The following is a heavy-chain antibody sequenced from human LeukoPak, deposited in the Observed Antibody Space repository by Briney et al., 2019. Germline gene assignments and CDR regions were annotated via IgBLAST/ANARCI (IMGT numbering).Heavy chain of an antibody. CDR1: GFTFTSYW. D-gene: IGHD3-10*01. J-gene: IGHJ5*02. CDR3: ARPTQYYGSGSYSFDP. Sequence: GGSLRLSCAASGFTFTSYWMTWVRQAPGKGLEWVSSISSSSSTIYYADSVKGRFTISRDNAKNSLYLQMNSLRAEDTAVYYCARPTQYYGSGSYSFDPWGQGTLVTVSS. CDR2: ISSSSSTI. V-gene: IGHV3-48*04.